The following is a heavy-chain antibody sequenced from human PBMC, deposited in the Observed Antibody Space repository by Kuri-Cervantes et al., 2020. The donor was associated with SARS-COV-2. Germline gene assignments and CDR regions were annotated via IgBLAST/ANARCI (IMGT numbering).Heavy chain of an antibody. CDR2: ISSSSSTI. D-gene: IGHD1-26*01. Sequence: GGSLTLSCAASGFTFSSYSMNWVRQAPGKGLEWVSYISSSSSTIYYADSVKGRFTISRDNAKNSLYLQMNSLRDEDTAVYYCAREAPCRIVGAICYGMDVWGQGTTVTVSS. CDR1: GFTFSSYS. J-gene: IGHJ6*02. V-gene: IGHV3-48*02. CDR3: AREAPCRIVGAICYGMDV.